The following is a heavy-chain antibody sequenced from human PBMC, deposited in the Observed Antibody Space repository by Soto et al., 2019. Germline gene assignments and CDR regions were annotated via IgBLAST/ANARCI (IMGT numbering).Heavy chain of an antibody. V-gene: IGHV4-59*01. CDR1: GGSISSYY. CDR2: IYYSGST. D-gene: IGHD3-22*01. J-gene: IGHJ4*02. CDR3: ARSDSRY. Sequence: SETLSLTCTVSGGSISSYYWSWIRQPPGKGLEWIGYIYYSGSTNYNPSLKSRVTISVDTSKNQFSLKLSSVTAADTAVYYCARSDSRYWGQGTLVTVSS.